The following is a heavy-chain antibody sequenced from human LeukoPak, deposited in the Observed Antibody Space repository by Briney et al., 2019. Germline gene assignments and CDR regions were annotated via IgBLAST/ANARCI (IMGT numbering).Heavy chain of an antibody. CDR1: GYSVSSAYY. CDR2: MYHSGNS. CDR3: ARFATGGLYYFDY. V-gene: IGHV4-38-2*02. J-gene: IGHJ4*02. Sequence: SETLSLTCTVSGYSVSSAYYWGWIRQPPGKGLEWIGTMYHSGNSYYNPSLQSRLTISVDTSNNQFSLKLISVTAADTAVYYCARFATGGLYYFDYWGQGILVNVSS. D-gene: IGHD2-8*02.